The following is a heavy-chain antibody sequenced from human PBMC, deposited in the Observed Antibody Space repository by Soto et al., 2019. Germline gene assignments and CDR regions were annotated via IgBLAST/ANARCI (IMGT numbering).Heavy chain of an antibody. V-gene: IGHV3-9*01. CDR2: INWDSGDI. CDR3: AKDTAPGFYDANGHLDY. CDR1: GISFDDYA. J-gene: IGHJ4*02. Sequence: GGSLRLSCVVSGISFDDYAMHWVRQVPGKGLEWVSGINWDSGDIGYADSVRGRFTISRDNAKNSLYLQMNSLKTEDTALYYCAKDTAPGFYDANGHLDYWGQGTPVTDSS. D-gene: IGHD2-8*01.